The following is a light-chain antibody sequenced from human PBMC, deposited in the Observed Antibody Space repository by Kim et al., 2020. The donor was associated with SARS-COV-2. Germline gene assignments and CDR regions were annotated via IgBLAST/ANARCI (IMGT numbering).Light chain of an antibody. CDR2: GAS. Sequence: PGERASLSCRASQSVSSSQLAWYQQRPGQAPRLIIYGASSRATGIPDRFSGSGSGTDFTLTISRLEPEDFAVYYCQQYGSSSFTFGPGTKVDIK. CDR1: QSVSSSQ. J-gene: IGKJ3*01. CDR3: QQYGSSSFT. V-gene: IGKV3-20*01.